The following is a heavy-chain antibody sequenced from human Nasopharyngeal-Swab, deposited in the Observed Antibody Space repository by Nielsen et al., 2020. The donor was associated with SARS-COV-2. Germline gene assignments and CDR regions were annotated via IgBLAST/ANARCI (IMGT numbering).Heavy chain of an antibody. CDR1: GYTFTSYG. V-gene: IGHV1-18*01. J-gene: IGHJ4*02. CDR3: ARDRRGRYYDSSGHYFPFDY. CDR2: ISAYNGNT. Sequence: ASVKVSCKASGYTFTSYGISWVRQAPGQGLEWMGWISAYNGNTNYAQKLQGRVTMTTDTSTSTAYMELRSLRSDDTAVYYCARDRRGRYYDSSGHYFPFDYWGQGTLVTVSS. D-gene: IGHD3-22*01.